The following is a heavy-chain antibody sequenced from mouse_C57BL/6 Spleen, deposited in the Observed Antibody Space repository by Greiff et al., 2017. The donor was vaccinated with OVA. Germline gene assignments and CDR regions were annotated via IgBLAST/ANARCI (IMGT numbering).Heavy chain of an antibody. CDR2: ISAGGGNT. CDR1: GFTFSSHT. V-gene: IGHV5-9*01. J-gene: IGHJ1*03. CDR3: ARVTTVAWYVDV. D-gene: IGHD1-1*01. Sequence: EVQLVGSGGGLVKPGGSLKLSCAASGFTFSSHTMSWVRQTPEQRLELVATISAGGGNTYYPDSVKGRFTISRDHAKNTLYLQMSSLRSEDTALYYCARVTTVAWYVDVWGTGTTVTVSS.